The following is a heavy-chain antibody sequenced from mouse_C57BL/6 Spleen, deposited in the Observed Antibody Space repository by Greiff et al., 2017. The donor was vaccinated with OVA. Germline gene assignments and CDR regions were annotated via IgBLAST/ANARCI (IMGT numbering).Heavy chain of an antibody. CDR2: IDPENGDT. D-gene: IGHD2-4*01. V-gene: IGHV14-4*01. CDR3: TTSDYGAY. Sequence: VQLKESGAELVRPGASVKLSCTASGFNIKDDYMHWVKQRPEQGLEWIGWIDPENGDTEYASKFQGKATITADTSSNTAYLQLSSLTSEDTAVYYGTTSDYGAYWGQGTLVTVSA. CDR1: GFNIKDDY. J-gene: IGHJ3*01.